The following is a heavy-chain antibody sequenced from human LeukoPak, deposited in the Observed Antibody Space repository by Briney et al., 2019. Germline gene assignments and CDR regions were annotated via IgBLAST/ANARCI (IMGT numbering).Heavy chain of an antibody. Sequence: SSETLSLTCTVSGGSVTSSTYYWAWIRQPPGKGLEWIGSAPYSGYTYYNPSLKSRVTISVDTSKNQFSLKLSSVTAADTAVYYCGGVVRVSNWFDPWGQGTLVTVS. V-gene: IGHV4-39*01. J-gene: IGHJ5*02. CDR1: GGSVTSSTYY. CDR3: GGVVRVSNWFDP. D-gene: IGHD3-10*01. CDR2: APYSGYT.